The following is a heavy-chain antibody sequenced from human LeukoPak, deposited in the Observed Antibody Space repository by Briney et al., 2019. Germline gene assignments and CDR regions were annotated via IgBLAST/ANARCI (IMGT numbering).Heavy chain of an antibody. CDR1: GGSFSSYY. J-gene: IGHJ3*02. D-gene: IGHD2-8*01. V-gene: IGHV4-59*08. CDR2: MYYSGST. Sequence: PSETLSLTCTVSGGSFSSYYWSWIRQPPGKGLEWIGHMYYSGSTYYSPSLKSRVTISLGTSKTHFSLKLSYVSAADTAVYYCACLYNNGYAAFDIWGQGTMVTVSS. CDR3: ACLYNNGYAAFDI.